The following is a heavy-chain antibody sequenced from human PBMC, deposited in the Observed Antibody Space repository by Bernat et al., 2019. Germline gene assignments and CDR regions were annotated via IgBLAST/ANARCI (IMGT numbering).Heavy chain of an antibody. J-gene: IGHJ4*02. CDR3: ARWQQLVQGGYFDY. CDR2: INHSGST. CDR1: GGSFSGYY. V-gene: IGHV4-34*01. D-gene: IGHD6-13*01. Sequence: QVQLQQWGAGLLKPSETLSLTCAVYGGSFSGYYWSWIRQPPGKGLEWIGEINHSGSTNYNPSLKSRVTISVDTSKNQFSLKLSSVTAADTAVYYCARWQQLVQGGYFDYWGQGTLVTVSS.